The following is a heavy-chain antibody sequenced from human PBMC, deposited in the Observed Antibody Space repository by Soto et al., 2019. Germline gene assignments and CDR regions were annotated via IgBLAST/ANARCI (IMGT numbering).Heavy chain of an antibody. J-gene: IGHJ5*02. D-gene: IGHD3-3*01. CDR1: GYSFTSYW. Sequence: GESLKISCKGSGYSFTSYWIGWVRQMPGKGLEWMGIIYPGDSDTRYSPSFQGQVTISAGKSISTAYLQWSSLKASDTAVYYCAKHPRNFWSGDNWFDPWGQGTLVTVS. V-gene: IGHV5-51*01. CDR3: AKHPRNFWSGDNWFDP. CDR2: IYPGDSDT.